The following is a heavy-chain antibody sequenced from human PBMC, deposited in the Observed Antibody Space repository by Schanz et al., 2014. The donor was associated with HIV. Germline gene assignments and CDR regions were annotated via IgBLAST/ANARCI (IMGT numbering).Heavy chain of an antibody. CDR1: GFTFSSYG. J-gene: IGHJ6*02. Sequence: QVQLVESGGGVVQPGRSLRLSCAASGFTFSSYGIHWVRQAPGKGLEWMGVISYDGRNKYYADSVKGRFTISRDNSKNTLSLQMKSLRAEDTAMYYCARDRHYYDSKYLGKGNYYYYYGMDVWGQGTTVTVSS. CDR3: ARDRHYYDSKYLGKGNYYYYYGMDV. CDR2: ISYDGRNK. D-gene: IGHD3-22*01. V-gene: IGHV3-30*03.